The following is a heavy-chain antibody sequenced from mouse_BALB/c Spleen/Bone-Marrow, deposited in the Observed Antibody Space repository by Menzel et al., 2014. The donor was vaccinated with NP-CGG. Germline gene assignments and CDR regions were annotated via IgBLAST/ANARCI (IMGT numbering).Heavy chain of an antibody. CDR3: VRGNYGNYVDYFDL. CDR2: INGNGGST. Sequence: EVQVVESGGGLVQPGGSLKLSCAASGFTFSNYGMSWVRQTPDKRLELVATINGNGGSTHYPDSVKGRFTISRDTAKNTLYLQMSSLKSEETAMYYCVRGNYGNYVDYFDLWGQGTTLTVSS. J-gene: IGHJ2*01. V-gene: IGHV5-6-3*01. D-gene: IGHD2-1*01. CDR1: GFTFSNYG.